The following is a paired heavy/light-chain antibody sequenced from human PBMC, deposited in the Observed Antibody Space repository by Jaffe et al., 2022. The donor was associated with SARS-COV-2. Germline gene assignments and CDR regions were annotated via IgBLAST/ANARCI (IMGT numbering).Heavy chain of an antibody. CDR1: GYTFIKYG. J-gene: IGHJ4*02. CDR2: ITPHNGDT. Sequence: QVQLVQSGAEMKKPGASVKISCKASGYTFIKYGISWVRQAPGQGLEWMGWITPHNGDTDYARKFRGRVTMTADKPASTVYMELIDLRSDDTAVYFCSRGQWYLDYWGQGTLVTVSS. D-gene: IGHD2-2*01. CDR3: SRGQWYLDY. V-gene: IGHV1-18*01.
Light chain of an antibody. J-gene: IGKJ3*01. CDR3: QQTYSTPFT. CDR2: AVS. Sequence: DIQMTQSPSSLSASVGDRVTITCRASQSVSAYLNWYQQKPGKAPNLLIHAVSSLHSGVPSNFSGSGSASGTDFTLTISSLQPEDSAIYLCQQTYSTPFTFGPGTKVDIK. V-gene: IGKV1-39*01. CDR1: QSVSAY.